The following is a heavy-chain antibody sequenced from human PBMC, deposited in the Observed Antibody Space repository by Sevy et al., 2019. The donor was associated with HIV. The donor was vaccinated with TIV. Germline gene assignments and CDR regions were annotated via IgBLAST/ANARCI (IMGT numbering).Heavy chain of an antibody. CDR2: IWYDGSNK. Sequence: GGCLRLSCAASGFTFSSYGMHWVRQAPGKGLEWVAVIWYDGSNKYYADSVKGRFTISRDNSKNTLYLQMNSLRAEDTAVYYCARSPIAAAGRYFDYWGQGTLVTVSS. V-gene: IGHV3-33*01. CDR1: GFTFSSYG. D-gene: IGHD6-13*01. J-gene: IGHJ4*02. CDR3: ARSPIAAAGRYFDY.